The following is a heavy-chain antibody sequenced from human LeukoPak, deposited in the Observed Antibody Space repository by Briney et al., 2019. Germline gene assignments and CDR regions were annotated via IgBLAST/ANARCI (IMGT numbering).Heavy chain of an antibody. CDR3: ARAPLLQYRAGNAFDI. V-gene: IGHV4-31*03. Sequence: PSETLSLTCTVSGGSISSGGYYWSWIRQHPGKGLEWTGYIYYSGSTYYNPSLKSRVTISVDTSKNQFSLKLSSVTAADTAVYYCARAPLLQYRAGNAFDIWGQGTMVTVSS. D-gene: IGHD4-11*01. J-gene: IGHJ3*02. CDR1: GGSISSGGYY. CDR2: IYYSGST.